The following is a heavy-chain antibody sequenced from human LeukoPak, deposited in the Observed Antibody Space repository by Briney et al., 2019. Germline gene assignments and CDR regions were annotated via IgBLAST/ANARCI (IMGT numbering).Heavy chain of an antibody. D-gene: IGHD3-22*01. CDR2: IWYDGSNK. CDR1: GFTFSSYG. Sequence: PGGSLRLSCAASGFTFSSYGMHWVRQAPGKGLEWVAVIWYDGSNKYYADSVKGRFTISRDNSKNTLYLQMNSLRAEDTAVYYCAKDKAEYYYDSSGYYYLDYWGQGTLVTVSS. V-gene: IGHV3-33*06. CDR3: AKDKAEYYYDSSGYYYLDY. J-gene: IGHJ4*02.